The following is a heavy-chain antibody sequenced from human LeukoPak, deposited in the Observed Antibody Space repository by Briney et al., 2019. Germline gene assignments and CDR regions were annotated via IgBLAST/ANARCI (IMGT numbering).Heavy chain of an antibody. J-gene: IGHJ6*02. CDR1: GFTFSIYN. V-gene: IGHV3-21*01. CDR3: ARDRSTSYYYYGMDV. D-gene: IGHD2/OR15-2a*01. CDR2: ISSSSSYI. Sequence: PGGSLRLSCAASGFTFSIYNMNWVRQAPGKGLEWVSSISSSSSYIYYADSVKGRFTISRDNAKNSLYLQMNSLGAEDTSVYYCARDRSTSYYYYGMDVWGQGTTVTVSS.